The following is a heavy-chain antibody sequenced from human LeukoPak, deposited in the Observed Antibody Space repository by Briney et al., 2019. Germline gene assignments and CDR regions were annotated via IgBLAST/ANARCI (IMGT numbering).Heavy chain of an antibody. Sequence: GGSLRLSCAASGFTFSSYAMSWVRQAPGKGLEWVSAISGSGGSTYYADSVKGRFTISRDNSKNTLYLQMNSLRAEDTAVYYCAKAALGYSYGSTEAFDYWGQGTLVTVSA. D-gene: IGHD5-18*01. CDR3: AKAALGYSYGSTEAFDY. CDR2: ISGSGGST. V-gene: IGHV3-23*01. CDR1: GFTFSSYA. J-gene: IGHJ4*02.